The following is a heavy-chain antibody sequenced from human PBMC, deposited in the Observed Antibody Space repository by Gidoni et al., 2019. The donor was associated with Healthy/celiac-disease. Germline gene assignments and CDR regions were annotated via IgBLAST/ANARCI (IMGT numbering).Heavy chain of an antibody. V-gene: IGHV3-30-3*01. Sequence: QVQLVESVGGVVQPGRSLRISGAASGLTFSSYDMPLVRQALGKGLEWVAFISYVGSNKYYADSVKGRFTISRDNSKNTLYLQMNSLRAEDTAVYYCARDRIAVAEFLYNWFDPWGQGTLVTVSS. CDR1: GLTFSSYD. D-gene: IGHD6-19*01. CDR2: ISYVGSNK. J-gene: IGHJ5*02. CDR3: ARDRIAVAEFLYNWFDP.